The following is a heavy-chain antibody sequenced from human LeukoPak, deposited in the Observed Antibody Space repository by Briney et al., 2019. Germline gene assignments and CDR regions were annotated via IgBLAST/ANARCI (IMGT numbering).Heavy chain of an antibody. CDR2: IGGSGDST. V-gene: IGHV3-23*01. Sequence: PGGSLRLSCAASGFTFSTYAMSWVRQAPGKGLEWVSAIGGSGDSTNYADSVKGRFTISRDNSKNTLYLQMNSLRAEDTAVYYCAKVHDILTGLYYFDYWGQGTLVTVSS. D-gene: IGHD3-9*01. CDR3: AKVHDILTGLYYFDY. CDR1: GFTFSTYA. J-gene: IGHJ4*02.